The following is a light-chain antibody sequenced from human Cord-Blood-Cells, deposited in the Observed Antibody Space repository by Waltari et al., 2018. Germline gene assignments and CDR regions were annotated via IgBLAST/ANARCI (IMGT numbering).Light chain of an antibody. CDR1: SGSLASNY. Sequence: NFMLTQPHSVSESPGKTVTISCTRSSGSLASNYAQWYQQRPGSSPTTVIYEDNQRPSGVPDRFSGSIDSSSNSASLTISGLKTEDEADYYCQSYDSSNHGVFGGGTKLTVL. J-gene: IGLJ3*02. V-gene: IGLV6-57*01. CDR2: EDN. CDR3: QSYDSSNHGV.